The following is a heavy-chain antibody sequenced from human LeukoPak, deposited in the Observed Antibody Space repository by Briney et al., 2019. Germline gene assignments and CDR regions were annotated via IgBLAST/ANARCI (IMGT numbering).Heavy chain of an antibody. CDR1: GYTFTSYG. J-gene: IGHJ6*02. D-gene: IGHD3-3*01. CDR2: ISAYNGNT. CDR3: ARRRITIFGVVTSRYHYGMDV. Sequence: GASVKVSCKASGYTFTSYGISWVRQAPGQGLEWMGWISAYNGNTNYAQKLQGRVTMTTDTSTSTAYMELRSLRSDDTAVYYCARRRITIFGVVTSRYHYGMDVWGQGTTVTVSS. V-gene: IGHV1-18*01.